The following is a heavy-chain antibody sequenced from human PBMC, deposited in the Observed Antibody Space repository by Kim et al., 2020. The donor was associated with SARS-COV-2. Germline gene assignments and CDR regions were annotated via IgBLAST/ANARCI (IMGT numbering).Heavy chain of an antibody. D-gene: IGHD7-27*01. CDR3: ARVAGVGPDFYYYGLDV. Sequence: GGSLRLSCVASGFTFSRYWMSWVRQAPGKGLEWVANIKQDGSEKYYVGSVKGRFTISRDNAKNSLFLQMNSLRPEDTAVYYCARVAGVGPDFYYYGLDVWGQGTTVTVSS. CDR1: GFTFSRYW. J-gene: IGHJ6*02. CDR2: IKQDGSEK. V-gene: IGHV3-7*05.